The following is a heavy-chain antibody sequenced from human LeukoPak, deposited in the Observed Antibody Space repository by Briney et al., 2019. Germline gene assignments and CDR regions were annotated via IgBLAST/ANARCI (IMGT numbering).Heavy chain of an antibody. CDR1: GFTFSSYA. J-gene: IGHJ4*02. CDR3: AKVPYTSFNYYFGY. V-gene: IGHV3-23*01. Sequence: PGGSLRLSCAASGFTFSSYAMSWVRQAPGKGLEWVSAIRGSDGNTYYADSVKGRFTISRDNSKNTLYLQMNSLRAEDTAVYYCAKVPYTSFNYYFGYWGQGTLVTVSS. CDR2: IRGSDGNT. D-gene: IGHD2/OR15-2a*01.